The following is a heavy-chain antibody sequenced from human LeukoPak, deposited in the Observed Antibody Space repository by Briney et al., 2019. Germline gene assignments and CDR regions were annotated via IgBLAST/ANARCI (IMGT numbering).Heavy chain of an antibody. J-gene: IGHJ4*02. D-gene: IGHD5-24*01. V-gene: IGHV3-74*01. Sequence: GGSLRLSCAASGFNFSSYWMHWVRQAPGKGLVWVSRINSDGSTTSYADSVKGRFTISRGNAKNTLYLQMNSLRAEDTAVYYCATSHSRDGYNWVDFDYWGQGTLVTVSS. CDR3: ATSHSRDGYNWVDFDY. CDR1: GFNFSSYW. CDR2: INSDGSTT.